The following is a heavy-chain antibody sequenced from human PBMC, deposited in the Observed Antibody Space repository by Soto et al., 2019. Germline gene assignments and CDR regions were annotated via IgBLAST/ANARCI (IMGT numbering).Heavy chain of an antibody. V-gene: IGHV4-59*08. CDR1: GGSISNYY. D-gene: IGHD1-1*01. CDR2: TYYSGST. Sequence: PSETLSLTCTVSGGSISNYYWSWIRQPPGKGLEWIGNTYYSGSTNYNPSLKSRATISVDTSKNHFSLTLSSVTAADTAVYYCARQVRDGDNRYRDIDSWGQGTLVTVSS. J-gene: IGHJ4*02. CDR3: ARQVRDGDNRYRDIDS.